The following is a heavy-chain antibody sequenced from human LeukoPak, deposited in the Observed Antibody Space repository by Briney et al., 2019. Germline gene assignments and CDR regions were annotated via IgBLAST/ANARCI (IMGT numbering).Heavy chain of an antibody. Sequence: SETLSLTCTLSGGSISTYYWSWIRQPPGKGLEWIGYIYHSGSTNYNPSLKSRVTISVDTSKNQFSLKLSSVTAADTAVYYCARGGGYASPVGYWGQGALVTVSS. CDR3: ARGGGYASPVGY. CDR2: IYHSGST. CDR1: GGSISTYY. J-gene: IGHJ4*02. V-gene: IGHV4-59*01. D-gene: IGHD5-12*01.